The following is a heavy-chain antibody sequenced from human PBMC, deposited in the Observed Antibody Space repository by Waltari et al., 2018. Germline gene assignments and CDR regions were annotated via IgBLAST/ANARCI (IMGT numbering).Heavy chain of an antibody. J-gene: IGHJ5*02. CDR1: GGTFSSYA. CDR3: ARDRVVWARSGWFDP. Sequence: QVQLVQSGAEVKKPGSSVKVSCKASGGTFSSYAISWVRQAPGQGLEWMGGIIPVFGTANDAQKFQGRVTITADESTSTAYMELSSLRSEDTAVYYCARDRVVWARSGWFDPWGQGTLVTVSS. D-gene: IGHD2-8*01. CDR2: IIPVFGTA. V-gene: IGHV1-69*12.